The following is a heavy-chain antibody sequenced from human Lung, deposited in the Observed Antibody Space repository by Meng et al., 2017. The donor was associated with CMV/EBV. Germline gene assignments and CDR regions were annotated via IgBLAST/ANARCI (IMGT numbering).Heavy chain of an antibody. V-gene: IGHV4-31*03. CDR2: IYYSGST. Sequence: VQRQEPGPGLLKPSQTLSLTCTVSGGSISSGGFYWSWIRQHPGKGLEWIGYIYYSGSTYYNPSLRSRVAISIDTSKNQFSLKLTSVTAADTAVYFCARTNYGDYNWFDPWGQGTLVTVSS. D-gene: IGHD4-17*01. J-gene: IGHJ5*02. CDR3: ARTNYGDYNWFDP. CDR1: GGSISSGGFY.